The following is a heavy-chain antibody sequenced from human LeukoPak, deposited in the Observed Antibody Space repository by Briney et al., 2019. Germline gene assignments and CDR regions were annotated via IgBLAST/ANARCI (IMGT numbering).Heavy chain of an antibody. J-gene: IGHJ4*02. CDR3: ARDYYDSSGYPDY. CDR2: ISYDGSNK. CDR1: GSTFSSYA. V-gene: IGHV3-30-3*01. Sequence: PGGSLRLSCAASGSTFSSYAMHWVRQAPGKGLEWVAVISYDGSNKYYADSVKGRFTISRDNSKNTLYLQMNSLRAEDTAVYYCARDYYDSSGYPDYWGQGTLVTVSS. D-gene: IGHD3-22*01.